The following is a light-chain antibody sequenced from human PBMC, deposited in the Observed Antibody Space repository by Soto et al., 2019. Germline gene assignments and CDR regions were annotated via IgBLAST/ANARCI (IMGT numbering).Light chain of an antibody. CDR2: GAS. V-gene: IGKV3-20*01. CDR3: QHYDSLPIT. Sequence: IVLTQSPGTLSLSPRERATLSCRASQSVSSSYLAWYQQKPGQPPRLLIYGASSRATGIPDRFSGSGSGTDFTLTISRLEPEDFAVFYCQHYDSLPITFGQGTRLEIK. J-gene: IGKJ5*01. CDR1: QSVSSSY.